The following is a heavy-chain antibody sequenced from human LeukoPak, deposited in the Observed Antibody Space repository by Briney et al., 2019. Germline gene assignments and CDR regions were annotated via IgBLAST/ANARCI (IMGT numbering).Heavy chain of an antibody. CDR2: ISAYNGNT. J-gene: IGHJ6*03. Sequence: GASVKVSCKASGYTFTSYGISWVRQAPGQGLEWMGWISAYNGNTNYAQKLQGRVTMTTDTSTSTAYMELRSLRSDDTAEYYCARTPNSFWSGYYTWDYYYYYMDVWGKGTTVTVSS. D-gene: IGHD3-3*01. CDR1: GYTFTSYG. CDR3: ARTPNSFWSGYYTWDYYYYYMDV. V-gene: IGHV1-18*01.